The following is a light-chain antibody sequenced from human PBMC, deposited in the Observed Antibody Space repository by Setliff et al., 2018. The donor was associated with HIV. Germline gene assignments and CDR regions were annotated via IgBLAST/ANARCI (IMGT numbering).Light chain of an antibody. CDR2: EVT. CDR1: SGDIGAFTF. J-gene: IGLJ1*01. Sequence: QSALTQPASVSGSPGQSITIPCTGTSGDIGAFTFVSWYQQYPGKAPKLLIYEVTERPSGVSARFSGFKSGNTASLIISGLQAEDEADYYCSSFGRNSLLVFGSGTKVTVL. CDR3: SSFGRNSLLV. V-gene: IGLV2-14*01.